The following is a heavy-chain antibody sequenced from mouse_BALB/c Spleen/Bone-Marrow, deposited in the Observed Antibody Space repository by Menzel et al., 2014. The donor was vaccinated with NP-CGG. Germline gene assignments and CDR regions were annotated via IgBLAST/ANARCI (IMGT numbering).Heavy chain of an antibody. CDR1: GYTFTSYW. V-gene: IGHV1-87*01. CDR2: IYPGDGDT. Sequence: QVQLQQSGAELARPGAPVKLSCKASGYTFTSYWMQWVKQRLGQGLEWIGAIYPGDGDTRYTQKFKGKATLTADKSSSTAYMQLSSLASEDSAVYYCARGFPFDYWGQGTTLTVSS. CDR3: ARGFPFDY. J-gene: IGHJ2*01.